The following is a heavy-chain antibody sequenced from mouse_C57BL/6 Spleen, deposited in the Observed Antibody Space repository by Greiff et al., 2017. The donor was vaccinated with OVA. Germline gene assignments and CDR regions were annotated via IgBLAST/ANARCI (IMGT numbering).Heavy chain of an antibody. Sequence: VQLQQSGPELVKPGASVKISCKASGYTFTDYYMNWVKQSHGKSLEWIGDINPNNGGTSYNQKFKGKATLTVDKSSSTAYMELRSLTSEDSAVYYCARSLSWLYYFDYWGQGTTLTVSS. CDR3: ARSLSWLYYFDY. D-gene: IGHD2-2*01. J-gene: IGHJ2*01. CDR1: GYTFTDYY. CDR2: INPNNGGT. V-gene: IGHV1-26*01.